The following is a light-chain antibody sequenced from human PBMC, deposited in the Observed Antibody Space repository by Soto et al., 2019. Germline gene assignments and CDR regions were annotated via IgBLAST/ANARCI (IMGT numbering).Light chain of an antibody. CDR2: GAC. Sequence: EIVLTQSQVTLYLSPGERATXSCRASQSVSSSYVAWYQQKPGHAPRLLILGACVRGTGIRDRFSRSETDTDFTLIISKLEAEAFAVYYCHQYGTSRRPFGQRTKVDIK. CDR1: QSVSSSY. CDR3: HQYGTSRRP. J-gene: IGKJ1*01. V-gene: IGKV3-20*01.